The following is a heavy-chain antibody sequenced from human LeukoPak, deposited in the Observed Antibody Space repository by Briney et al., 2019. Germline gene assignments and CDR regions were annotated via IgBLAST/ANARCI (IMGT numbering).Heavy chain of an antibody. CDR1: GGTFSSYT. Sequence: SVKISCKASGGTFSSYTISWVRQAPGQGLEWMGRIIPILGIANYAQKFQGRVTITADKSASTAYMELSSLRSEDTAVYYCARGGSGSYYPYDYWGQGTLVTVSS. J-gene: IGHJ4*02. CDR3: ARGGSGSYYPYDY. D-gene: IGHD1-26*01. CDR2: IIPILGIA. V-gene: IGHV1-69*02.